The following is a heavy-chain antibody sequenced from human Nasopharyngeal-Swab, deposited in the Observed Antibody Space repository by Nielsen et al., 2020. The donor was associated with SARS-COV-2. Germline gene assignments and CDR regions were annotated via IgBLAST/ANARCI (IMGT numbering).Heavy chain of an antibody. CDR1: GFTFSNYW. Sequence: GESLKISCAASGFTFSNYWMTWVRQTPGKGLEWVANIRQDGRDKYYVDSVKGRFTISRDNSKNTLYVQVNSLRAEDTAVYFCARGGRGGDFWSGYYYYGMDVWGQGTTVTVSS. CDR2: IRQDGRDK. CDR3: ARGGRGGDFWSGYYYYGMDV. V-gene: IGHV3-7*01. D-gene: IGHD3-3*01. J-gene: IGHJ6*02.